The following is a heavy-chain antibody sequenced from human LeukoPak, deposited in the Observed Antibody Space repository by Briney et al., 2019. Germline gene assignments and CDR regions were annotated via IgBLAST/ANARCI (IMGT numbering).Heavy chain of an antibody. J-gene: IGHJ4*02. V-gene: IGHV1-2*02. CDR2: INPNSGGT. D-gene: IGHD3-22*01. CDR1: GYTFTAYY. CDR3: ARVIVNHPYYDITGYLFDY. Sequence: GASVKVSCKASGYTFTAYYMHWVRQAPGQGLEWMGWINPNSGGTNYAQKFQGGVTMTRDTSISTAYMELSRLKSDDTAVYYCARVIVNHPYYDITGYLFDYWGQGTLVTVSS.